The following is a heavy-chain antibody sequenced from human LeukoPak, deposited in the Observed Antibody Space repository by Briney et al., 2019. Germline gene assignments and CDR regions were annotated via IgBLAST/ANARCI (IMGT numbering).Heavy chain of an antibody. CDR2: IYHSGST. D-gene: IGHD2-15*01. Sequence: SGTLSLTCAVSGGSISSSNWWSWVRQPPGKGLEWIGEIYHSGSTNYNPSLKSRVTISVDTSKNQFSLKLSSVTAADTAVYYCARSVEGYCRGGSCYYYSYYMDVWGKGTTVTVSS. J-gene: IGHJ6*03. V-gene: IGHV4-4*02. CDR3: ARSVEGYCRGGSCYYYSYYMDV. CDR1: GGSISSSNW.